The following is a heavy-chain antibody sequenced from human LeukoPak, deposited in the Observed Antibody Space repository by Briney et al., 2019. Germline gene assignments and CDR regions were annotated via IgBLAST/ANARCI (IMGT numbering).Heavy chain of an antibody. Sequence: GASVKVSCKASGYTFTSYSIHWVRQAPGQGLEWMGWTNTNTGNPTYAQGFTGRFVFSLDTSVSTAYLQISSLKAEDTAVYYCARPHFAIVGATIDYWGQGTLVTVSS. CDR1: GYTFTSYS. CDR3: ARPHFAIVGATIDY. J-gene: IGHJ4*02. V-gene: IGHV7-4-1*02. CDR2: TNTNTGNP. D-gene: IGHD1-26*01.